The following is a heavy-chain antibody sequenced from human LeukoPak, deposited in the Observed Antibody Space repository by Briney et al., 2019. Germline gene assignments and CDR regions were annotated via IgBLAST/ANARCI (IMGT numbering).Heavy chain of an antibody. V-gene: IGHV3-15*01. Sequence: PGGSLRLSCAASGFTFSNAWMSWVRQAPGKGLEWVGRIKSKTDGGTTDYAAPVKGRFTISRDDSKNTLYLQMNSLKTEDTAVSYCTTDNKWNYDSSGHYNYWGQGTLVTVSS. D-gene: IGHD3-22*01. CDR2: IKSKTDGGTT. CDR1: GFTFSNAW. J-gene: IGHJ4*02. CDR3: TTDNKWNYDSSGHYNY.